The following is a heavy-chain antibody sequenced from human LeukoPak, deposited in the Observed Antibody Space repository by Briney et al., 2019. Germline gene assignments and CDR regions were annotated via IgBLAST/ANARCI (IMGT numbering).Heavy chain of an antibody. D-gene: IGHD3-10*01. J-gene: IGHJ4*02. CDR3: AKGILVRGVMLLIRGTNYFDY. CDR1: GFTFSSYA. V-gene: IGHV3-23*01. CDR2: ISGSGGST. Sequence: GGSLRLSCAASGFTFSSYAMSWVRQAPGKGLEWVSAISGSGGSTYYADSVKGRFTISRDNSKNTLYLQMNSLRAEDTAVYYCAKGILVRGVMLLIRGTNYFDYWGQGTLVTVSS.